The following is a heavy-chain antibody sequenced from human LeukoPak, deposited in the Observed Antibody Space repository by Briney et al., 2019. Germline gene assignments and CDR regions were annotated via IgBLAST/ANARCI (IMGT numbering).Heavy chain of an antibody. V-gene: IGHV3-74*01. CDR1: GFTFSSSS. J-gene: IGHJ4*02. D-gene: IGHD6-13*01. Sequence: GGSLRLSCSASGFTFSSSSMHWVRRAPGKGLVWVSRISSDGTSTNYAGSVKGRFIISRDNAKNTLYLQMNSLRAEDTAVYFCARVRSSSWFDYWGQGTLVAVSS. CDR3: ARVRSSSWFDY. CDR2: ISSDGTST.